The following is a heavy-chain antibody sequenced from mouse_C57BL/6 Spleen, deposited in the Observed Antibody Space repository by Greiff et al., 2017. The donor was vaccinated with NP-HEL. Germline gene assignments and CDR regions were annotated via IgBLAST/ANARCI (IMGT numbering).Heavy chain of an antibody. CDR3: ARRSSGNGGYAMDY. CDR2: INPYNGGT. D-gene: IGHD3-2*02. Sequence: VQLQQSGPVLVKPGASVKMSCTASGYTFTDYYMNWVKQSPGKSLEWIGVINPYNGGTSYNQKFKGKATLTVDKSSSTAYMELNSLTSEDSAVYYCARRSSGNGGYAMDYWGQGTSVTVSS. J-gene: IGHJ4*01. V-gene: IGHV1-19*01. CDR1: GYTFTDYY.